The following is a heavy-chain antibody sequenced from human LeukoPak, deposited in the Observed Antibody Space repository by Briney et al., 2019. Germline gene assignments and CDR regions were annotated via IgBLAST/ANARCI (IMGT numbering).Heavy chain of an antibody. CDR1: GYVFSDYY. D-gene: IGHD3-22*01. J-gene: IGHJ4*02. V-gene: IGHV1-2*02. CDR3: ARGPDRSYHLLPVF. CDR2: INPDSQAT. Sequence: ASVKVSCKASGYVFSDYYIHWLRHAPGQGPEWMGWINPDSQATNYAHKFQGRVTMTRDTSISTAYMDLSRLRYDDTAVYYCARGPDRSYHLLPVFWGQGTLVTVSS.